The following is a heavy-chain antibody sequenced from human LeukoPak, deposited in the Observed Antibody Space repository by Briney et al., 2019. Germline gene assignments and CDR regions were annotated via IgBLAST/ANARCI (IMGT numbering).Heavy chain of an antibody. CDR3: AKESAGSGYSGYDYSEYFQH. CDR1: GFTFSSYG. J-gene: IGHJ1*01. V-gene: IGHV3-30*18. Sequence: GRSLRLSCAASGFTFSSYGMHWVRQAPGKGLEWVAVISYDGSNKYYADSVKGRFTISRDNSKNTLYLQMNSLRAEDTAVYYCAKESAGSGYSGYDYSEYFQHWGQGTLVTVSS. CDR2: ISYDGSNK. D-gene: IGHD5-12*01.